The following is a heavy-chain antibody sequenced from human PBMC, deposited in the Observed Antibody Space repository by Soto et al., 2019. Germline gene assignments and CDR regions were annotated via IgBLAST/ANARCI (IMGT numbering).Heavy chain of an antibody. J-gene: IGHJ3*02. CDR2: IYYSGST. D-gene: IGHD3-3*01. CDR1: GGSISSGGYY. V-gene: IGHV4-31*03. CDR3: ARGRGSKRFLIFGVAVTCDDAFDI. Sequence: SETLSLTCTVSGGSISSGGYYWSWIRQHPGKGLEWIGYIYYSGSTYYNPSLKSRVTISVDTSKNQISLKMSSVTAAVTAEYYCARGRGSKRFLIFGVAVTCDDAFDIWGQGTMVTVSS.